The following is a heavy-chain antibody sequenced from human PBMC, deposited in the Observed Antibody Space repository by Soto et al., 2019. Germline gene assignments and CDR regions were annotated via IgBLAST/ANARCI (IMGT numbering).Heavy chain of an antibody. V-gene: IGHV3-21*01. J-gene: IGHJ4*02. CDR3: ARTPPLVWAVAGTLDRKVVGGIY. Sequence: PGGSLRLSCAASGFTFSSYSMNWVRQAPGKGLEWVSSISSSSSYIYYADSVKGRFTISRDNAKNSLYLQMNSLRAEDTAVYYCARTPPLVWAVAGTLDRKVVGGIYWGQGTLVTVSS. CDR1: GFTFSSYS. D-gene: IGHD6-19*01. CDR2: ISSSSSYI.